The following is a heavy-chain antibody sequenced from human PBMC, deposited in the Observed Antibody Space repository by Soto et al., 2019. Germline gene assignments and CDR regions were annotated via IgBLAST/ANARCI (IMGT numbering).Heavy chain of an antibody. CDR1: GFSLSTGGVG. J-gene: IGHJ4*02. Sequence: QITLKESGPTMVKPTQTLTLTCSFSGFSLSTGGVGVAWIRQPPGKALEWLAVIYWDDDKRYNPSLKSRLTITKDTSKNQVVPTMTNRDPVDTATYFCAHTPFFGDKLDYWGQGTLVTVSS. CDR2: IYWDDDK. D-gene: IGHD2-21*01. V-gene: IGHV2-5*02. CDR3: AHTPFFGDKLDY.